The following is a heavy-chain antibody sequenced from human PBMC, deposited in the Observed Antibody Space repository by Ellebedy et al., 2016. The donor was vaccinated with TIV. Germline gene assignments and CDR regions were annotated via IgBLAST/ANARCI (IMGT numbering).Heavy chain of an antibody. CDR2: IWSDGSLE. CDR3: ARSFTRSGTPFDC. CDR1: GFTFTNYH. D-gene: IGHD1-1*01. Sequence: PGGSLRLSCAASGFTFTNYHMHWVRQAPGKGLEWVALIWSDGSLEYYADSVKGRFTLSRDSSENTVYLHMNSLRADDTSVYYCARSFTRSGTPFDCWGQGTLVTVSS. J-gene: IGHJ4*02. V-gene: IGHV3-33*01.